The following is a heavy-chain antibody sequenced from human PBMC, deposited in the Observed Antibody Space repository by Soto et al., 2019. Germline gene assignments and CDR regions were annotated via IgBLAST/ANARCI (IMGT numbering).Heavy chain of an antibody. D-gene: IGHD6-19*01. CDR3: ARGGSGWILNYYYGMDV. CDR2: INPNSGGT. CDR1: GYTFTGYY. V-gene: IGHV1-2*04. J-gene: IGHJ6*02. Sequence: ASVKVSCKASGYTFTGYYMHWVRQAPGQGLEWMGWINPNSGGTNYAQKFQGWVTMTRDTSVSTAYIELSRLRSDDTAVYYCARGGSGWILNYYYGMDVWGQGTTVTVSS.